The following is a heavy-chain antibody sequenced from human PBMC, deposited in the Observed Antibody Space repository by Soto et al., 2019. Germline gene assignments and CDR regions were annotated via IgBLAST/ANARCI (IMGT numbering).Heavy chain of an antibody. V-gene: IGHV3-21*01. J-gene: IGHJ6*02. CDR2: ISSSSSCI. CDR3: AREYAILPVRYFGMDV. D-gene: IGHD2-8*01. Sequence: GGSLRLSCAASGFTFSSYSINWVRLAPGQGLEWVSSISSSSSCIYYADSAQGRFTISRVNAKNKQFPQMISLRAEDTAVYYGAREYAILPVRYFGMDVWGQGTTVTVSS. CDR1: GFTFSSYS.